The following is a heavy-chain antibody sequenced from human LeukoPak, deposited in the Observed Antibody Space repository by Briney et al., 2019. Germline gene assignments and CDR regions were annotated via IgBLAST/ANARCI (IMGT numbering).Heavy chain of an antibody. CDR3: VKTAGSNWSFDY. Sequence: GGSLRLSCAASGFTFRNYAMSWVRQAPGKGLEWVSAISGSDGRSHYADSVKGRFTTSRDNSKNTLWLQMNSLRAEDAAVYYCVKTAGSNWSFDYWGQGTLVTVSS. D-gene: IGHD6-13*01. CDR1: GFTFRNYA. CDR2: ISGSDGRS. V-gene: IGHV3-23*01. J-gene: IGHJ4*02.